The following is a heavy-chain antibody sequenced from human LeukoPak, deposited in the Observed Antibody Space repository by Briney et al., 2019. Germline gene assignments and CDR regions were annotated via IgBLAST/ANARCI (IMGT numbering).Heavy chain of an antibody. J-gene: IGHJ6*03. V-gene: IGHV4-39*07. D-gene: IGHD2-2*03. CDR1: GGSISSSSYY. CDR2: IYYSGST. CDR3: ARARPDWRIGYCSSTSCRYYYMDV. Sequence: SETLSLTCTVSGGSISSSSYYWGWIRQPPGKGLEWIGSIYYSGSTYYHPSLKSRVTISVDTSKNQFSLKLSSVTAADTALYYCARARPDWRIGYCSSTSCRYYYMDVWGKGTTVTVSS.